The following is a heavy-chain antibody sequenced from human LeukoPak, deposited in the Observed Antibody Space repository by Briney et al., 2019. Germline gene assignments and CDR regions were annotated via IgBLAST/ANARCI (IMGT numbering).Heavy chain of an antibody. V-gene: IGHV4-39*07. CDR3: ARKGPNPLNWFDP. J-gene: IGHJ5*02. CDR1: GGSISSRTYY. CDR2: IYYSGST. Sequence: SETLSLTCTVSGGSISSRTYYWGWIRQPPGKGLEWIGTIYYSGSTYYNPSLKSRVTISVDTSKNQFSLKLTSVTAADTAVYYCARKGPNPLNWFDPWGQGTLVTVSS.